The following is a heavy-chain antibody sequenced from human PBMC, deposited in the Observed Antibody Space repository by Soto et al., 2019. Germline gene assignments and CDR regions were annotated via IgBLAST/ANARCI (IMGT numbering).Heavy chain of an antibody. CDR2: IYYSGST. V-gene: IGHV4-31*03. Sequence: QVQLQESGPGLVKPSQTLSLTCTVSGGSITSGGYYWSWIRQHPGKGLEWIGYIYYSGSTYYNPSLKSRVTISVDTSKNQFSLKLSSVTAADTAVYYCAGDSSGYYYVGRVFDYWCQGTLVTVSS. CDR1: GGSITSGGYY. CDR3: AGDSSGYYYVGRVFDY. J-gene: IGHJ4*02. D-gene: IGHD3-22*01.